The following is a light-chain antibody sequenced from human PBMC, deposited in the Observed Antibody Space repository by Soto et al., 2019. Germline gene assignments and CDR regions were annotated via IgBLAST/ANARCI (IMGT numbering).Light chain of an antibody. CDR1: QSVSVN. Sequence: EIVMTQSPATLSVSPGERATLSCRASQSVSVNLAWYQQKPGQAPRLLIYRASTRATGIPARFSGSGSGTEFTLTISSLQSEDFAVYYCQHYNNWLLVSFGPGTRVDLK. V-gene: IGKV3-15*01. CDR3: QHYNNWLLVS. J-gene: IGKJ3*01. CDR2: RAS.